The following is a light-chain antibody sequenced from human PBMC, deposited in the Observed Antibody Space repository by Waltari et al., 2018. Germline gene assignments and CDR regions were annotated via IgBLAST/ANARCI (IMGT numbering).Light chain of an antibody. CDR3: QQYETSPPAWT. CDR1: QGGSSNY. CDR2: AAS. Sequence: EIVFTQSPCTLSLPPWDRATRSSRASQGGSSNYLAWYQQKPGQAPSLLIYAASSRATGLPDRFSGSGSGTDFTLTISRLEPEDFAVYYCQQYETSPPAWTFGQGTKVEIK. V-gene: IGKV3-20*01. J-gene: IGKJ1*01.